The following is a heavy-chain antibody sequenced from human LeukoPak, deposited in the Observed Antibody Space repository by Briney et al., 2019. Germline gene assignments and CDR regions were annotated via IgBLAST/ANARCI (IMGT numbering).Heavy chain of an antibody. Sequence: ASVKVSCKASGYTLTGYYMHWVRQAPGQGLEWMGWINPNSGGTNYAQKFQGRVTMTRDTSISTAYMELSRLRSDDTAVYYCARVLMGIVVVPAAISNWFDHWGQGTLVTVSS. V-gene: IGHV1-2*02. D-gene: IGHD2-2*01. CDR3: ARVLMGIVVVPAAISNWFDH. CDR2: INPNSGGT. CDR1: GYTLTGYY. J-gene: IGHJ5*02.